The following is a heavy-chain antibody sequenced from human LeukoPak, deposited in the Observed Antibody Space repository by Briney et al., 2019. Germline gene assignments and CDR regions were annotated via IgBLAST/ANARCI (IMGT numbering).Heavy chain of an antibody. Sequence: ASVKVSCKASGYTFTSYGISWVRQAPGQGLEWIGWISAYNGNTNYAQKLQGRVTMTTDTSTSTAYMELRSLRSDDTAVYYCARGTDPVRSGWYVDLDLWGRGTLVTVSS. V-gene: IGHV1-18*01. CDR2: ISAYNGNT. CDR1: GYTFTSYG. CDR3: ARGTDPVRSGWYVDLDL. D-gene: IGHD6-19*01. J-gene: IGHJ2*01.